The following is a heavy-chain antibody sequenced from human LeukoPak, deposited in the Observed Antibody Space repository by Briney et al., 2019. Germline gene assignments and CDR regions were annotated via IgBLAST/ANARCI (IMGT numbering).Heavy chain of an antibody. J-gene: IGHJ5*02. Sequence: GASVKVSCKASGYTFTSYDINWVRQATGQGLEWMGWMNPNSGNTGYAQKFQGRVTMTRNTSISTAYMELSSLRSEDTAVYYCAGSVLRYFDWLYDWGQGTLVTVSS. V-gene: IGHV1-8*01. CDR3: AGSVLRYFDWLYD. CDR2: MNPNSGNT. CDR1: GYTFTSYD. D-gene: IGHD3-9*01.